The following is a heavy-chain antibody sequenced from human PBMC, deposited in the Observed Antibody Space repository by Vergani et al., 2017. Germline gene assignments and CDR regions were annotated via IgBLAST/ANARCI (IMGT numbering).Heavy chain of an antibody. V-gene: IGHV2-5*01. CDR2: IYWNDDK. Sequence: QITLKESGPTLVKPTQTLTLTCTFSVFSLSTSGEGVAWVRQPPGKALEWLALIYWNDDKRSSPSLKRRLTLTKDTSKNRVVLTMTDMDPADTATYYCAHXPSVVRGLTNGLYYYYYYGMDVWGQGTAVTVSS. J-gene: IGHJ6*02. CDR3: AHXPSVVRGLTNGLYYYYYYGMDV. D-gene: IGHD3-10*01. CDR1: VFSLSTSGEG.